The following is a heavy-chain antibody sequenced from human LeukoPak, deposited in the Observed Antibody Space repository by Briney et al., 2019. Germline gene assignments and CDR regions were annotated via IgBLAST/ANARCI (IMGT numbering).Heavy chain of an antibody. Sequence: GGSLRLSCAASGFNFSSYEMNWIRQAPGKGLEWVSYISSSGSTIYYADSVKGRFTISRDNAKDSLYLQMNSLRAEDTAVYYCARDEYSSSWNGLKRFDPWGQGTLVTVSS. CDR2: ISSSGSTI. D-gene: IGHD6-13*01. CDR1: GFNFSSYE. J-gene: IGHJ5*02. CDR3: ARDEYSSSWNGLKRFDP. V-gene: IGHV3-48*03.